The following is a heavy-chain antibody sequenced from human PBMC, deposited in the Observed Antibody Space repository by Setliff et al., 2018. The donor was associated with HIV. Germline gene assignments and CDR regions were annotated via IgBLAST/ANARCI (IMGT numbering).Heavy chain of an antibody. J-gene: IGHJ3*02. CDR2: ISSSSSYI. D-gene: IGHD2-2*01. V-gene: IGHV3-21*01. Sequence: GGSLRLSCAASGFTFSSYSMNWVRQAPGKGLEWVSSISSSSSYIYYAHSVKGRFTISRDNAKISLYLQMNSLRAEDTAVYYSARGPPDNVVVPTTMRDAFDIWGQGTMVTVSS. CDR3: ARGPPDNVVVPTTMRDAFDI. CDR1: GFTFSSYS.